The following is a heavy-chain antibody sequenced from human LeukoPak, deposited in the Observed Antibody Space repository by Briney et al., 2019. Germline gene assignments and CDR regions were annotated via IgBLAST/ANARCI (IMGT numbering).Heavy chain of an antibody. CDR2: MNPNSGNT. Sequence: GASVKVSCKASGYTFTSYDINWVRQATGQGLEWMGWMNPNSGNTGYAQKFQGRVTMTRNTSISTAYMELSSLRSEDTAVYYCARGRGIVVVPAATYGMDVWGQGTTVTVSS. CDR1: GYTFTSYD. CDR3: ARGRGIVVVPAATYGMDV. D-gene: IGHD2-2*01. V-gene: IGHV1-8*01. J-gene: IGHJ6*02.